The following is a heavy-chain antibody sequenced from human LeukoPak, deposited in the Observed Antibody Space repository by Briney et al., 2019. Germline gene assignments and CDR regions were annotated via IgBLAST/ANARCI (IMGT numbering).Heavy chain of an antibody. J-gene: IGHJ3*02. D-gene: IGHD3-22*01. CDR3: ARGPYSYDSSGAFDI. CDR2: ISSSGST. V-gene: IGHV4-59*10. CDR1: GGSLSDYY. Sequence: SETLSLTCAVYGGSLSDYYWSWIRQPAGKGLEWIGRISSSGSTNYNPSLKSRVTISVDTSKNQFSLKLSSVTAADTAVYFCARGPYSYDSSGAFDIWGQGTMVTVSS.